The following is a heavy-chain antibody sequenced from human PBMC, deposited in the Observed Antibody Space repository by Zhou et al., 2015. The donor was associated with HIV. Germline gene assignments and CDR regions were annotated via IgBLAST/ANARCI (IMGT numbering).Heavy chain of an antibody. V-gene: IGHV3-9*03. CDR3: AKDVSSTPIRYFQH. CDR1: GFRFDDYA. D-gene: IGHD1-14*01. J-gene: IGHJ1*01. CDR2: ISWNSGSI. Sequence: EVQLVESGGGLVQPGRSLRLSCAASGFRFDDYAMHWVRQAPGKGLEWVSGISWNSGSIGYADSVKGRFTISRDNAKNSLYLQMNSLRAEDMALYYCAKDVSSTPIRYFQHWGQGTLVTVSS.